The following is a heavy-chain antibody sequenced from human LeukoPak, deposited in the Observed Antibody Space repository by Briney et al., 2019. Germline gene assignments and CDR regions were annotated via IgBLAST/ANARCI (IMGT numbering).Heavy chain of an antibody. V-gene: IGHV3-43D*03. J-gene: IGHJ3*02. CDR2: ISWDGDST. Sequence: GGSLRLSCAASGFTFDDYAMHWVRQAPGKGLECVSLISWDGDSTYYSDSVKGRFTISRDNSKNSLYLQMNSLRTEDTALYYCAKDKWSRLVAATAFDIWGQGTMVTVSS. CDR3: AKDKWSRLVAATAFDI. D-gene: IGHD2-15*01. CDR1: GFTFDDYA.